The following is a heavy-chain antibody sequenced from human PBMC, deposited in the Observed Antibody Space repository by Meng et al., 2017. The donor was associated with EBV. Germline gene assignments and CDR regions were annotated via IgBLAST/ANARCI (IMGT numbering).Heavy chain of an antibody. Sequence: QRSGPGLVKPSETLPLTGSVSGDSIIDSHWSWIRQPPGKGLEWIGYIHYSGSTYYNPSLKSRITISVDMSRNQFSLRLTSVTSADMAVYYCARVNSDCGGVMCYKGWFDPWGQGTLVTVSS. V-gene: IGHV4-30-4*08. J-gene: IGHJ5*02. CDR3: ARVNSDCGGVMCYKGWFDP. CDR2: IHYSGST. CDR1: GDSIIDSH. D-gene: IGHD2-21*01.